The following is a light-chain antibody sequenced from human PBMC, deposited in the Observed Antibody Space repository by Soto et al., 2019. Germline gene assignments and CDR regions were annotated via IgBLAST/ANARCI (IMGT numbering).Light chain of an antibody. V-gene: IGLV2-23*01. Sequence: QSVLTQPASVSGSPGQSITISCTRTSSNVESYNLVSWYQHPPGKAPKLIIYEGSERPSGVSNRFSVAQSGHSDSLTISGLQAEDEADYYCSSYAGAVVFGGGTKLTVL. CDR2: EGS. CDR3: SSYAGAVV. CDR1: SSNVESYNL. J-gene: IGLJ2*01.